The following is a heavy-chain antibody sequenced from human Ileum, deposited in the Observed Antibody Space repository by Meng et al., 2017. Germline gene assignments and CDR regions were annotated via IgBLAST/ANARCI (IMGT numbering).Heavy chain of an antibody. Sequence: QGRLQESGPVLGRPSETLSLTCTVSGGSVSIANSYWSWIRQTPGKGLEWIGYVYNTGNTNSNPSLRSRLTMSVDTSNSQFSLKLTSVTAADTAVYYCARGGGGGWPNWFDPWGQGTLVTVFS. CDR2: VYNTGNT. CDR3: ARGGGGGWPNWFDP. V-gene: IGHV4-61*01. CDR1: GGSVSIANSY. J-gene: IGHJ5*02. D-gene: IGHD6-19*01.